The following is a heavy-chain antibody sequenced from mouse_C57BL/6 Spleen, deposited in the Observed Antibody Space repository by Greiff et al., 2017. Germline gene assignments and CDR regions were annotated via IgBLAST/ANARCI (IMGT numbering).Heavy chain of an antibody. CDR3: ARDDSLGY. V-gene: IGHV14-2*01. J-gene: IGHJ2*02. D-gene: IGHD2-4*01. CDR1: GFNIKDYS. CDR2: IDPEDGET. Sequence: EVQLQQSGAELVKPGASVKLSCTASGFNIKDYSMHWVKQRTEKGLDWIGRIDPEDGETKYAPKFQDKATMTADTSSNTAYLHLSSLTSEDTAVYYCARDDSLGYWGQGTSLTVSS.